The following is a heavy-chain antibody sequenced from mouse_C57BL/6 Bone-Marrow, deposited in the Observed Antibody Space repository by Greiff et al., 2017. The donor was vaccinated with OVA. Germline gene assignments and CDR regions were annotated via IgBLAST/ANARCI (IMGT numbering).Heavy chain of an antibody. CDR3: AFTTVVPAYAMDY. Sequence: DVHLVESGGGLVKPGGSLKLSCAASGFTFSDYGMHWVRQAPEKGLEWVAYISSGSSTIYYADTVKGRFTISRDNAKNTLFLQMTSLRSEDTAMYYCAFTTVVPAYAMDYWGQGTSVTVSS. J-gene: IGHJ4*01. D-gene: IGHD1-1*01. CDR1: GFTFSDYG. CDR2: ISSGSSTI. V-gene: IGHV5-17*01.